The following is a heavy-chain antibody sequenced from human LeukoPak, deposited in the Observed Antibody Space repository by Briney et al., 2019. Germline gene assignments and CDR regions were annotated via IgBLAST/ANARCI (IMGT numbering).Heavy chain of an antibody. CDR1: GFTFSSYA. V-gene: IGHV3-64*01. CDR3: ARGIAVAGEPFAY. D-gene: IGHD6-19*01. CDR2: ISSNGGST. J-gene: IGHJ4*02. Sequence: PGGSLRLSCAACGFTFSSYAMHLVRQAPGKGLEYVSAISSNGGSTYYANSVKGRFTISRDNSKNTLYLQMGSLRAEDMAVYYCARGIAVAGEPFAYWGQGTLVTVSS.